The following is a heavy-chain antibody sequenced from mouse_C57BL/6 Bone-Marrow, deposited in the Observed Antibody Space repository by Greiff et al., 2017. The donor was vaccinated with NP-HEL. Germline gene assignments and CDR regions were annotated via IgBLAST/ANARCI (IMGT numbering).Heavy chain of an antibody. Sequence: QVQLKESGPGLVQPSQSLSITCTVSGFSLTSYGVHWVRQSPGKGLEWLGVIWSGGSTDYNAAFISRLSISKDNSKSQVFFKMNRLQADDTAIYYCARNRGRNDGYSLAYWGQGTLVTVSA. CDR2: IWSGGST. CDR3: ARNRGRNDGYSLAY. V-gene: IGHV2-2*01. J-gene: IGHJ3*01. D-gene: IGHD2-3*01. CDR1: GFSLTSYG.